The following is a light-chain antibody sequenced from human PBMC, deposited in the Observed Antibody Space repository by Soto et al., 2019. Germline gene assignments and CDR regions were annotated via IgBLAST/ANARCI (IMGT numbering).Light chain of an antibody. CDR3: CSYAGTYSPV. CDR1: SSDVGAYNF. Sequence: QSALTQPPSVSGSPGQSVTISCTGTSSDVGAYNFVSWYQQYPGKAPKLIIFDVSARPSGVPDRFSGSKSGNTASLTISGLQADDAADYCCCSYAGTYSPVLGGGTKVTVL. V-gene: IGLV2-11*01. J-gene: IGLJ2*01. CDR2: DVS.